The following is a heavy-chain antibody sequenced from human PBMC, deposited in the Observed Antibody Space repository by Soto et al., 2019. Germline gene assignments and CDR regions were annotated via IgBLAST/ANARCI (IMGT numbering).Heavy chain of an antibody. J-gene: IGHJ5*02. CDR1: IGSITRSDYY. D-gene: IGHD5-12*01. V-gene: IGHV4-30-4*01. Sequence: SETLSLTCTVSIGSITRSDYYWSWIRQPPGKGLEWIGYIYYSGSAYYNPSLKSRVFISVDTSKNQFSLNLNSVTAADTAVYYCVREATIAGWFDPWGQGTLVTVSS. CDR2: IYYSGSA. CDR3: VREATIAGWFDP.